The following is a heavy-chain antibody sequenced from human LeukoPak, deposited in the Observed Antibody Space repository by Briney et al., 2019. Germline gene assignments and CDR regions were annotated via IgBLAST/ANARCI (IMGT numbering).Heavy chain of an antibody. V-gene: IGHV4-28*01. J-gene: IGHJ2*01. Sequence: TSDTLSLTCAVSGYSISSRNWWGWIRQPPGKGLEWIGHIFYCGDTYYSPSLKSRVTMSIDTSQNQFSLKLTSVTAVDTAVYFCARYGGDSDWYFDLWGRGTLVTVSS. D-gene: IGHD4-23*01. CDR1: GYSISSRNW. CDR3: ARYGGDSDWYFDL. CDR2: IFYCGDT.